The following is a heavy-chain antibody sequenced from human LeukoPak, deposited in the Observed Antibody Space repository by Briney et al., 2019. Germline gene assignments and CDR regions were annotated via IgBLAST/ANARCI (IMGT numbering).Heavy chain of an antibody. CDR2: ISGSGGST. CDR1: XXXFXSYA. CDR3: ARVAAAGHFDY. V-gene: IGHV3-23*01. J-gene: IGHJ4*02. D-gene: IGHD6-13*01. Sequence: GGSLXXXCAXXXXXFXSYAMSWVRQAPGKGLEWVSAISGSGGSTYYADSVKGRFTISRDNSKNTLYLQMNSLRAEDTAVYYCARVAAAGHFDYWGQGTLVTVSS.